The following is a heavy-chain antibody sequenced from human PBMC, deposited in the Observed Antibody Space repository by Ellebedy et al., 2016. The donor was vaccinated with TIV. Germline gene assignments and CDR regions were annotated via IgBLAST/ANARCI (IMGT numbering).Heavy chain of an antibody. CDR3: VKDRGDIIRDFDY. Sequence: GESLKISCAASGFIISSNYMSWVRQAPGKGLEWVAVLYGSGTTYHAVSVRGRFSISRDNSKNTLYLQMNSLRPEDTAMYYCVKDRGDIIRDFDYWGQGTLVTVSS. CDR1: GFIISSNY. D-gene: IGHD2-21*02. V-gene: IGHV3-66*01. CDR2: LYGSGTT. J-gene: IGHJ4*02.